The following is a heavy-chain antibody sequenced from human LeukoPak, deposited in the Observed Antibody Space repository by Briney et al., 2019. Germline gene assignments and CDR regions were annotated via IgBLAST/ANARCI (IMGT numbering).Heavy chain of an antibody. CDR3: ARSGYPQAYHLDY. V-gene: IGHV1-2*02. CDR2: INPNSGGT. CDR1: GYTFTGYY. J-gene: IGHJ4*02. Sequence: GALVKVSRKASGYTFTGYYMHWVRQAPGQGLEWMGWINPNSGGTNYAQKFQGRVTMTRDTSISTAYMELSRLRSDDTAVYYCARSGYPQAYHLDYWGQGTLVTVSS. D-gene: IGHD3-3*01.